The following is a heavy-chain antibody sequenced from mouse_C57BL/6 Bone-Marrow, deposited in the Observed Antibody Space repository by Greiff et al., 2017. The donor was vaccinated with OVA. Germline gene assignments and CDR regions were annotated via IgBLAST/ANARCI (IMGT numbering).Heavy chain of an antibody. Sequence: VQLQQSGAELARPGASVKLSCKASGYTFTSYGISWVKQRTGQGLEWIGEIYPRSGNTYYNEKFKGQATLTADKSSSTAYMVLRGLTSEDSAVYCCARGGFAYWGQGTLVTVSA. V-gene: IGHV1-81*01. J-gene: IGHJ3*01. CDR2: IYPRSGNT. CDR1: GYTFTSYG. CDR3: ARGGFAY.